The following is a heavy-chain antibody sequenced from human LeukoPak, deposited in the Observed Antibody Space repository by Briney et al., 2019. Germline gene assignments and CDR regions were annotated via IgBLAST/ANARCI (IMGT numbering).Heavy chain of an antibody. D-gene: IGHD1-26*01. J-gene: IGHJ4*02. CDR1: GFTFSTYW. Sequence: GGSLRLSCAASGFTFSTYWMHWVRQVPGKGLVWVSRINNDGYSTIYADSVKGRFTTSRDNAKNTLYLQMHSLRAEDTAVYYCARGGPSGSYFDYWGQGTLVTVSS. CDR3: ARGGPSGSYFDY. CDR2: INNDGYST. V-gene: IGHV3-74*01.